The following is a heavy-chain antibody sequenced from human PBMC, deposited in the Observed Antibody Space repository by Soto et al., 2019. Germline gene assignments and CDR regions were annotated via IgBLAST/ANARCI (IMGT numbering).Heavy chain of an antibody. CDR1: GFTFSNYA. CDR3: ASSRDGYSFDY. D-gene: IGHD4-4*01. CDR2: ISSNGGST. J-gene: IGHJ4*02. Sequence: EVQLVESGGGLVQPGGSLRLSCAASGFTFSNYAMHWVRQAQGKGLEYVSTISSNGGSTYYASSVKGRFTISRDNSKNTLYLQRGSLRSEDMVVYYCASSRDGYSFDYWGQGTLVTVSS. V-gene: IGHV3-64*01.